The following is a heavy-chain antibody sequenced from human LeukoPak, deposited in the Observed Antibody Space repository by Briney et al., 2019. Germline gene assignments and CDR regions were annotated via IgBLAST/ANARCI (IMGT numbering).Heavy chain of an antibody. Sequence: ESSETLSLTCTVSGGSVSSGSYYWSWIRQPPGKGLEWIGYIYYSGSTNYNPSLKSRVTISVDTSKNQFSLKLSSVTAADTAVYYCARDHYYDSSGYYSTYYYGMDVWGQGTTVTVSS. CDR2: IYYSGST. V-gene: IGHV4-61*01. D-gene: IGHD3-22*01. J-gene: IGHJ6*02. CDR3: ARDHYYDSSGYYSTYYYGMDV. CDR1: GGSVSSGSYY.